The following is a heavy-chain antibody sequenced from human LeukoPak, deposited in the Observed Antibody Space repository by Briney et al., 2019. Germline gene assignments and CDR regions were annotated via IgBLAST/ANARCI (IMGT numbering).Heavy chain of an antibody. D-gene: IGHD5-18*01. Sequence: SETLSLTCTVSGGSIGSHYWSWIRQPPGKGLEWIGYIYYSGSTNYNPSLKSRVTISVDTSKNQFSLKLSSVTAADTAVYYCARGGYSYGPGWFDPWGQGTLVTVSS. J-gene: IGHJ5*02. CDR1: GGSIGSHY. V-gene: IGHV4-59*11. CDR3: ARGGYSYGPGWFDP. CDR2: IYYSGST.